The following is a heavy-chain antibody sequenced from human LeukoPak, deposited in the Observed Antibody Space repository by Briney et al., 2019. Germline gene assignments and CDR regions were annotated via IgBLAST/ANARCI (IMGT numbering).Heavy chain of an antibody. CDR3: AKAGDSSGYYYEDY. CDR1: GFTFSSYG. CDR2: ISYDGSNK. Sequence: GGSLRLSCAASGFTFSSYGMHWVRQAPCKGLEWVAVISYDGSNKYYADSVKGRFTISRDNSKNTLYLQMNSLRAEDTAVYYCAKAGDSSGYYYEDYWGQGTLVTVSS. D-gene: IGHD3-22*01. J-gene: IGHJ4*02. V-gene: IGHV3-30*18.